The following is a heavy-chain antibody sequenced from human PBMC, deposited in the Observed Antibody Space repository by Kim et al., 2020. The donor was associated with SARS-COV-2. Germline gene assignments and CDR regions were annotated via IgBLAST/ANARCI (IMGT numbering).Heavy chain of an antibody. V-gene: IGHV3-7*01. J-gene: IGHJ6*02. CDR2: IKQDGSEK. CDR3: ARDGLYYYGSGSYYNTDHYYYYGMDV. Sequence: GGSLRLSCAASGFTFSSYWMSRVRQAPGKGLEWVANIKQDGSEKYYVDSVKGRFTISRDNAKNSLYLQMNSLRAEDTAVYYCARDGLYYYGSGSYYNTDHYYYYGMDVWGQGTTVTVSS. D-gene: IGHD3-10*01. CDR1: GFTFSSYW.